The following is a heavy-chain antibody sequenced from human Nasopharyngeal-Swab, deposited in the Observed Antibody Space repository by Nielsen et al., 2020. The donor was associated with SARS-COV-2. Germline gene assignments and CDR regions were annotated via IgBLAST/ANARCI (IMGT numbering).Heavy chain of an antibody. J-gene: IGHJ4*02. D-gene: IGHD3-10*01. CDR1: GGTFSTYA. Sequence: SSVNVSCKASGGTFSTYAISWVRQAPGQGLEWMGGIIPMYGTPNYAQKFQDRVAIRADVSTRTGFMELRSLGIDDTAVYYCVRGGVQQRIDFWGQGTLVTVSS. V-gene: IGHV1-69*13. CDR3: VRGGVQQRIDF. CDR2: IIPMYGTP.